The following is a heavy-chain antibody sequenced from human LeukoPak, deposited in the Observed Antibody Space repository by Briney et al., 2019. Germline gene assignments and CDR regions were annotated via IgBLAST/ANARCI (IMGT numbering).Heavy chain of an antibody. CDR2: ISAGGDGT. J-gene: IGHJ3*02. CDR1: GFTFSRYP. V-gene: IGHV3-23*01. CDR3: AKSLLTTATGTGRAFDI. Sequence: GGSLRLSCAASGFTFSRYPMGWVRQAPGKGLEWVSGISAGGDGTYHADPVKGRFTISRDNSKNTLYLQMNSLRAEDTAEYYCAKSLLTTATGTGRAFDIWGQGTMVTVSS. D-gene: IGHD1-1*01.